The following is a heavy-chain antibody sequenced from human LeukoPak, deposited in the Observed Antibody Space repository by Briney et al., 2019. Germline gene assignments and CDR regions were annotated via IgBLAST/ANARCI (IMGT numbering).Heavy chain of an antibody. V-gene: IGHV3-33*01. D-gene: IGHD3-22*01. CDR2: IWYDGSNK. Sequence: PGGSLRLSCAASGFTFSSYGMHWVRQAPGKGLEWVAVIWYDGSNKYYADSVKGRFTISRDNTKNTLYLQMNSLRAEDTAVYYCARELYYYDSSGYYYSQLGSYGMDVWGQGTTVTVSS. CDR3: ARELYYYDSSGYYYSQLGSYGMDV. CDR1: GFTFSSYG. J-gene: IGHJ6*02.